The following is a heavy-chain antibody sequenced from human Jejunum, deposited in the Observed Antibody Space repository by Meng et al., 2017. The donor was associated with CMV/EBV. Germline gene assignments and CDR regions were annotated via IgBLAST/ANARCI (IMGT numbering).Heavy chain of an antibody. CDR1: GGSFSSCYYY. J-gene: IGHJ4*02. Sequence: LSGGSFSSCYYYWSWIRQPPGTGLQLIGYITYSGNTYSNPSLTSRVTLSSDTSKNHFSLKLSSVTAADTAVYYCARYTPETSFDFWGQGTLVTVSS. V-gene: IGHV4-30-4*08. CDR3: ARYTPETSFDF. D-gene: IGHD2-2*02. CDR2: ITYSGNT.